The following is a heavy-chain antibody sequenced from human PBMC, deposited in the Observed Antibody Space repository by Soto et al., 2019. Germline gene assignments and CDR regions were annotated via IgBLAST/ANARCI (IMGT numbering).Heavy chain of an antibody. CDR1: GFTVSSNY. J-gene: IGHJ3*02. V-gene: IGHV3-53*01. D-gene: IGHD3-22*01. Sequence: EVQLVESGGGVIQPGGSLRLSCAASGFTVSSNYMSWVRQAPGKGLEWVSVIYSGGSTYYADSVKGRFTISRDNSKNTLYLQMNSLRAEDTAVYYCARNYDSTAGGAFDIWGQGTMVTVSS. CDR2: IYSGGST. CDR3: ARNYDSTAGGAFDI.